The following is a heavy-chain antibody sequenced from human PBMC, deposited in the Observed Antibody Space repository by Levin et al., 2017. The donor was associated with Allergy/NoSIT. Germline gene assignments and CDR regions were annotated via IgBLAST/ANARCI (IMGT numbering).Heavy chain of an antibody. D-gene: IGHD6-13*01. CDR2: IIPIFGTA. CDR1: GGTFSTYA. Sequence: SVKVSCKASGGTFSTYAISWVRQAPGQGLEWMGGIIPIFGTAHYTQKFQGRVTITADESTSTAYMELSSLRSDDTALYYCARKYSTSWYDAFDMWGQGTMVTVSS. V-gene: IGHV1-69*13. J-gene: IGHJ3*02. CDR3: ARKYSTSWYDAFDM.